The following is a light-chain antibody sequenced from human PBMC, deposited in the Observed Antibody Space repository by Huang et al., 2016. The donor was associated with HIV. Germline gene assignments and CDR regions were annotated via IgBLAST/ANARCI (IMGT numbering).Light chain of an antibody. CDR1: QSVSSY. CDR2: DAS. CDR3: QQRSNWPQLT. V-gene: IGKV3-11*01. Sequence: EIVLTQSPATLSLSPGERATLSCRASQSVSSYLAWYQQKPGQAPRLRIYDASNRATGIPARFSGSGSRTDITLTISSLEPEDFAVYYCQQRSNWPQLTFGGGTKVEIK. J-gene: IGKJ4*01.